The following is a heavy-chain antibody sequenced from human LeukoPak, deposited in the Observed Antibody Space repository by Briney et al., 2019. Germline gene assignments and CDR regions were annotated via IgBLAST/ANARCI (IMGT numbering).Heavy chain of an antibody. CDR1: GGSISSYY. D-gene: IGHD3-22*01. V-gene: IGHV4-59*08. Sequence: PSETLSLTCTVSGGSISSYYWSWIRQPPGRGLEWIGYIYYSGSTNYNPSLKSRVTISVDTSKNQFSLKLSSVTAADTAVYYCATSGYYFNWFDPWGQGTLVTVSS. CDR3: ATSGYYFNWFDP. J-gene: IGHJ5*02. CDR2: IYYSGST.